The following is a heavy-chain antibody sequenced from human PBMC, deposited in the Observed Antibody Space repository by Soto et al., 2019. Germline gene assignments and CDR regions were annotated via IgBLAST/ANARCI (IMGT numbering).Heavy chain of an antibody. CDR1: GYIFPTYW. J-gene: IGHJ3*01. D-gene: IGHD2-15*01. Sequence: GESLKISCEIFGYIFPTYWIGWVRQMPGNGREWMGIIYPGDSETRYSPSFQGQVTSSVDKSIDTAYLQLNSLRASDTAIYYCARRGGSVFFDGGGQGTIVNVS. CDR2: IYPGDSET. V-gene: IGHV5-51*01. CDR3: ARRGGSVFFDG.